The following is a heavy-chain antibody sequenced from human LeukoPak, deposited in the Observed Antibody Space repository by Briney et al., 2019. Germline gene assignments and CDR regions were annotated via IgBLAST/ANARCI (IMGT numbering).Heavy chain of an antibody. Sequence: GGSLRLSCAASGFTVSSNYMSWVRQAPGKGLEWVANIKQDGSEKYYVDSVKGRFTISRDNAKNSLYLQMNSLRAEDRAVYYCARISHWNVLAWGQGTLVTVSS. D-gene: IGHD1-1*01. V-gene: IGHV3-7*01. CDR3: ARISHWNVLA. J-gene: IGHJ5*02. CDR2: IKQDGSEK. CDR1: GFTVSSNY.